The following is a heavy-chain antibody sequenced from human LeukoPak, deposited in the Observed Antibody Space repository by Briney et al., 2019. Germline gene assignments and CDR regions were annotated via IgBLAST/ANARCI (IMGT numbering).Heavy chain of an antibody. D-gene: IGHD1-26*01. CDR3: AKDSVAYSGSSYYFDY. CDR2: IRYDGSNK. V-gene: IGHV3-30*02. J-gene: IGHJ4*02. CDR1: GFTFSNYG. Sequence: GGSLRLSCAASGFTFSNYGMHWVRQAPGKGLKWVAFIRYDGSNKYYADSVKGRFTISRDNSKNTLYLQMNSLGAEDTAVYYCAKDSVAYSGSSYYFDYWGQGTLVTVSS.